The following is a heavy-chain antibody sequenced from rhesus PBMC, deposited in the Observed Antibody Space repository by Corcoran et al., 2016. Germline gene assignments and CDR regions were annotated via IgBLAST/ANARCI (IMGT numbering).Heavy chain of an antibody. CDR1: GFSISTSGTG. V-gene: IGHV2-95*01. D-gene: IGHD5-30*01. CDR2: IYWNDSK. Sequence: QVTLKESGPSLVKPTQTLTLTCTFSGFSISTSGTGVGWISQPPGKALEWLASIYWNDSKYYSTSLKSRLTISKDTSKNQVDLTMTNMHPVDTAKYYCARDTWIQWVQCRGYFDYWGQGVLVTVSS. J-gene: IGHJ4*01. CDR3: ARDTWIQWVQCRGYFDY.